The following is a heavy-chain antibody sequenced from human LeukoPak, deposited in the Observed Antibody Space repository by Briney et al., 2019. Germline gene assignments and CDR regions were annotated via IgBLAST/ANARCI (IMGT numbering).Heavy chain of an antibody. CDR3: ARGLVPTRYYYDSRGYQYFDY. CDR2: INPSGGST. D-gene: IGHD3-22*01. V-gene: IGHV1-46*01. Sequence: ASVKVSCKASGYTFTSYYMHWVRQAPGQGLEWMGIINPSGGSTSYAQKFQGRVTMTRDTSTSTVYMELSSLRSEDTAVYYCARGLVPTRYYYDSRGYQYFDYWGQGTLVTVSS. CDR1: GYTFTSYY. J-gene: IGHJ4*02.